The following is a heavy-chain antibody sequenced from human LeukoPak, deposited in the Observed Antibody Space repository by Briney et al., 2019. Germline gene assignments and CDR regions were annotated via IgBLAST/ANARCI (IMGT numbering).Heavy chain of an antibody. Sequence: SETLSLTCTVSGGSISNYYWNWIRQPPGKGLEWIGYIYYTGNTNYNPSLKSRVTISVDTSKNQFSLKLSSVIAADTAVYYCARGRRGITIFGVVTLSAFGYYYMDVWGKGTTVTVSS. CDR2: IYYTGNT. D-gene: IGHD3-3*01. V-gene: IGHV4-59*12. J-gene: IGHJ6*03. CDR1: GGSISNYY. CDR3: ARGRRGITIFGVVTLSAFGYYYMDV.